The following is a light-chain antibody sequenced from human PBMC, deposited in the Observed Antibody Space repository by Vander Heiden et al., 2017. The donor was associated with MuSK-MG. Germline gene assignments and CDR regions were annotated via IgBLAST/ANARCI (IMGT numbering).Light chain of an antibody. V-gene: IGKV1-39*01. Sequence: FATGPSPSTLSAFVGDRVTITCRTSQNIDRHLNWYQHKPGTAPRLLIYAASLLESGVPSRFRGSGSGTEFTLTISSLQLDDFGTYYCQQSTTASMVTFGPGTKV. J-gene: IGKJ3*01. CDR1: QNIDRH. CDR2: AAS. CDR3: QQSTTASMVT.